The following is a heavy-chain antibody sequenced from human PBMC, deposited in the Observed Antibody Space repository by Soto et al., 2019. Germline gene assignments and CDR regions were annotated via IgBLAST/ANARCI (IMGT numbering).Heavy chain of an antibody. V-gene: IGHV1-69*06. J-gene: IGHJ6*02. CDR1: GGYFNNRQTLNSYP. CDR2: IIPLFGTT. D-gene: IGHD3-10*01. Sequence: QVQVVQSGAEVKRPGSSVNVSCKASGGYFNNRQTLNSYPISWVRQAPVQGLEWMGGIIPLFGTTNYAQGFQGRVTLTADKSKSTTYLEVHKVTSDDTAVYYCAQSWRGEIYYYYDDMEVWGQGTKGTVS. CDR3: AQSWRGEIYYYYDDMEV.